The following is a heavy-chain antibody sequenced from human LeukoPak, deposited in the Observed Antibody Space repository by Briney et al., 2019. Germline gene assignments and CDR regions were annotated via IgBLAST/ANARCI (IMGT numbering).Heavy chain of an antibody. CDR3: ARHGYYDSSGYYSSFDY. J-gene: IGHJ4*02. CDR2: IYPGDSDT. D-gene: IGHD3-22*01. CDR1: GYSFASYW. V-gene: IGHV5-51*01. Sequence: GESLKISCKGSGYSFASYWISWVRQMPGKGLEWMGIIYPGDSDTRYSPSFQGQVTISADKSISTAYLQWSSLKASDTAMYYCARHGYYDSSGYYSSFDYWGQGTLVTVSS.